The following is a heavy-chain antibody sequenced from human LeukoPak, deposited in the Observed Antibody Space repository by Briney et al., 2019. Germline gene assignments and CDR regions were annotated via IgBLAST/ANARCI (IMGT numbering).Heavy chain of an antibody. D-gene: IGHD3-22*01. V-gene: IGHV3-23*01. CDR1: GFTFSSYA. CDR3: AKVHGSNEIVVVISHTLTYY. Sequence: HPGGSLRLSCAASGFTFSSYAMSWVRQAPGKGLEWVSAISGSGGSTYYADSVKGRFTISRDNSKNTLYLQMNSLRAEDTAVYYCAKVHGSNEIVVVISHTLTYYWGQGTLVTVSS. CDR2: ISGSGGST. J-gene: IGHJ4*02.